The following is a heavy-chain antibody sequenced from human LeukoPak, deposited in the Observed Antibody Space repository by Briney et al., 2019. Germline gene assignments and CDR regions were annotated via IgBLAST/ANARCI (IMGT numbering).Heavy chain of an antibody. CDR1: GFTFSSYW. D-gene: IGHD6-19*01. V-gene: IGHV3-7*05. CDR3: ANSLAVAGPFDY. CDR2: IKGDGSTQ. Sequence: GGSLRLSCAASGFTFSSYWMTWVRQAPGKGLEWVANIKGDGSTQHYLDSVKGRFTISRDNSKNTLYLQMNSLRAEDTAVYYCANSLAVAGPFDYWGQGTLVTVSS. J-gene: IGHJ4*02.